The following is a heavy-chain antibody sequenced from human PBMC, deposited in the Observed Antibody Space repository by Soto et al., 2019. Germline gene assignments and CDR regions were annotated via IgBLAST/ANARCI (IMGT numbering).Heavy chain of an antibody. CDR2: IYRTGST. CDR1: GGSFTSNNW. CDR3: ASRDPGTSVDY. D-gene: IGHD1-7*01. J-gene: IGHJ4*02. V-gene: IGHV4-4*02. Sequence: SETLSLTCAVSGGSFTSNNWCTGVRQPPGQGLEWIGEIYRTGSTNYNPSLKSRVTISLDKSENQFSLKVTSLTAADTAVYYCASRDPGTSVDYWGQGTLVTVSS.